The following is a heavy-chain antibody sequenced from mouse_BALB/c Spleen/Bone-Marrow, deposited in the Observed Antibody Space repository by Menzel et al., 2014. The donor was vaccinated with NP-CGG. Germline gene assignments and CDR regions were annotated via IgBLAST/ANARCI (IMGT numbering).Heavy chain of an antibody. D-gene: IGHD2-3*01. CDR3: ATDDGYWFDY. J-gene: IGHJ2*01. V-gene: IGHV3-8*02. CDR1: GDSITSGY. CDR2: ISYSGNT. Sequence: EVQRVESGPSLVKPSQSLSLSCSATGDSITSGYWHWIRKFPGNKLEYMGYISYSGNTYYNPSLITRTSNTRDTSKNKYYLQLNSVTTEDTATYYCATDDGYWFDYWGQGTTRTGSS.